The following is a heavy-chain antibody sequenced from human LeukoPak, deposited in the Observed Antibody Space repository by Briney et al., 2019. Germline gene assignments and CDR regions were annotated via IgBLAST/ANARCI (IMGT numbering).Heavy chain of an antibody. D-gene: IGHD1-26*01. J-gene: IGHJ4*02. CDR1: GFTFSSYG. CDR2: IRYDGSNK. Sequence: GGSLRLSCAASGFTFSSYGMHWVRQAPGEGLEWVAFIRYDGSNKYYADSVKGRFTISRDNSKNTLYLQMNSLRAEDTAVYYCAKDRRWELPFDYWGQGTLVTVSS. CDR3: AKDRRWELPFDY. V-gene: IGHV3-30*02.